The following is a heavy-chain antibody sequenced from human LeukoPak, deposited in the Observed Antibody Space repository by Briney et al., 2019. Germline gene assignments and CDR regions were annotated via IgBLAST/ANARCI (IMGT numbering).Heavy chain of an antibody. V-gene: IGHV3-66*01. J-gene: IGHJ4*02. CDR1: GFTVSSNY. D-gene: IGHD5-18*01. CDR2: IYSGGST. CDR3: ARGRIGYSYGLHSSPYFDY. Sequence: GGSLRLSCAASGFTVSSNYMSWVRQAPGKGLEWVSVIYSGGSTYYADSVKGRFTISRDNSKNTLYLQMNSLRAEDTAVYYCARGRIGYSYGLHSSPYFDYWGQGTLVTVSS.